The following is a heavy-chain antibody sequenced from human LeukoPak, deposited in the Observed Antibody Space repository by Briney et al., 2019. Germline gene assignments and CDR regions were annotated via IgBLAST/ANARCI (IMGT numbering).Heavy chain of an antibody. CDR2: INHSGST. J-gene: IGHJ4*02. CDR3: ARGPPLRVVVVAATQPPFDY. D-gene: IGHD2-15*01. Sequence: SETLSLTCAVYGGSFSGYYWSWIRQPPKKGLEWIGEINHSGSTNYNPSLKSRVIISVDTSKNQFSLKLSSVTAADTAVYYCARGPPLRVVVVAATQPPFDYWGQGTLVTVSS. CDR1: GGSFSGYY. V-gene: IGHV4-34*01.